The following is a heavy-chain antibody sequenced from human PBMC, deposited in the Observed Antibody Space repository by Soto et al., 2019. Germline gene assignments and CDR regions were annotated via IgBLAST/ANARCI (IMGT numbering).Heavy chain of an antibody. V-gene: IGHV3-23*01. CDR2: ISGSGGST. CDR1: GFTFSSYA. J-gene: IGHJ3*02. Sequence: HPGGSLRLSCAASGFTFSSYAMSWVRQAPGKGLEWVSAISGSGGSTYYADSVKGRFTISRDNSKNTLYLQMNSLRAEDTAVYYCAKTKYYDFWSGLDAFAIWGQGTMVTGSS. D-gene: IGHD3-3*01. CDR3: AKTKYYDFWSGLDAFAI.